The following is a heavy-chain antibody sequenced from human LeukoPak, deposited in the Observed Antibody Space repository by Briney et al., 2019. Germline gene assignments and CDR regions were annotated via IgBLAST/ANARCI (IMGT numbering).Heavy chain of an antibody. D-gene: IGHD1-14*01. CDR2: ISAYNGNT. CDR1: GYTFTSYG. V-gene: IGHV1-18*01. Sequence: AAVKVSCKASGYTFTSYGISWVRQAPGQGLKWMGWISAYNGNTNYAQKLQGRVTMTTDTSTSTAYMELRSLRSDDTAVYYCARDKPDLTPLDAFDIWGQGTMVTVSS. J-gene: IGHJ3*02. CDR3: ARDKPDLTPLDAFDI.